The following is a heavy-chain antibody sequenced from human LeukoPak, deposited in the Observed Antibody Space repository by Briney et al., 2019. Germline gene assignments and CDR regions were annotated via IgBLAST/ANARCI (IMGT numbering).Heavy chain of an antibody. V-gene: IGHV1-8*01. Sequence: ASVKLSCKASGFTFTSYDINWVRQATGQGLEWMGWMNPNSGNTGYAQTLEGRVTITRNTYISTAYMELSSLRSEDTAVYYCARGIRGSPAFDYWGQGTLVTVSS. J-gene: IGHJ4*02. CDR3: ARGIRGSPAFDY. CDR2: MNPNSGNT. D-gene: IGHD5-12*01. CDR1: GFTFTSYD.